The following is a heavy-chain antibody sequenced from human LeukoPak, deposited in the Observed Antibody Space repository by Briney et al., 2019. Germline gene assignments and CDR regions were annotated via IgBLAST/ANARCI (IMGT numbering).Heavy chain of an antibody. CDR3: ARDPENHSGA. D-gene: IGHD6-19*01. V-gene: IGHV3-7*03. Sequence: GGSLRLSCAASGFTFSSHWMIWVRQAPGNGLEWVASIKQYGSETYYVDSVRGRFTISRDNSKNSLYLQMNTLRAEDTAMYYCARDPENHSGAWGQGTLVTVSA. CDR2: IKQYGSET. CDR1: GFTFSSHW. J-gene: IGHJ5*02.